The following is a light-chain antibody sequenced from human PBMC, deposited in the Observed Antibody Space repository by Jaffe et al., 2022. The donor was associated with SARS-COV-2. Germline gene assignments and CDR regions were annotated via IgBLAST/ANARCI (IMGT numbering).Light chain of an antibody. J-gene: IGLJ3*02. Sequence: QSALTQPASVSGSPGQSITISCTGTSSDIGAYNYVSWYQQHPGKAPKLMIYDVTNRPSGISSRFSGSKSGNTASLTISGLQAEDEADYYCSSYTSSSPWVFGGGTKLTVL. CDR1: SSDIGAYNY. V-gene: IGLV2-14*03. CDR3: SSYTSSSPWV. CDR2: DVT.